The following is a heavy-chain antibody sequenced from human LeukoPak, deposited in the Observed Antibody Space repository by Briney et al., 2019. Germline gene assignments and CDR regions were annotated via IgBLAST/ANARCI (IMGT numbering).Heavy chain of an antibody. J-gene: IGHJ4*02. CDR3: ARHVPVGAVAGFFDY. V-gene: IGHV4-59*08. D-gene: IGHD6-19*01. Sequence: SETLSLTCTVAGGSITGYYWNWIRQPPGKGLEWLGYIYYSGSTNYNPSLKSRVTISVDTSENQFSLKLNSVTAADTAVYYCARHVPVGAVAGFFDYWGQGTLVTVSS. CDR1: GGSITGYY. CDR2: IYYSGST.